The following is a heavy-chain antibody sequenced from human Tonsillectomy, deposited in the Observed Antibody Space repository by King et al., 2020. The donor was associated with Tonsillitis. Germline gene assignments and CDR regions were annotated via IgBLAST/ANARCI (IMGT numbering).Heavy chain of an antibody. Sequence: VQLVESEGGVVQPGRSLRLSCAASGFTFSTYAMHWVRQAPGKGLEWVAVISYDGSNKYYADSVKGRFTISRDNSKNTLYLQMNSLRAADTAVYYCARLYYYGSGSYDYWGQGTLVTVSS. CDR2: ISYDGSNK. V-gene: IGHV3-30-3*01. J-gene: IGHJ4*02. CDR3: ARLYYYGSGSYDY. D-gene: IGHD3-10*01. CDR1: GFTFSTYA.